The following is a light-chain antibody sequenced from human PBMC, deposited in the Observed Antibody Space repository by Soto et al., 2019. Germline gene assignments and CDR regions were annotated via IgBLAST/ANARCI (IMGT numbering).Light chain of an antibody. CDR1: QTVNSDY. CDR2: ATS. V-gene: IGKV3-20*01. Sequence: EIVLTQSPGTLSLSPGETATLSCRASQTVNSDYLAWFQQRPGQAPRLLIFATSRRATDIPDRFSGSGSVTDFTLAIRRPETEDFAVYYCHQFGYSPRTFGQGTKVE. CDR3: HQFGYSPRT. J-gene: IGKJ1*01.